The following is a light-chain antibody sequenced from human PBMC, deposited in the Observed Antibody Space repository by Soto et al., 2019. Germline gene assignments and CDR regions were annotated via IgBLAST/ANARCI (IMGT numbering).Light chain of an antibody. CDR1: SSNIGSNT. V-gene: IGLV1-44*01. Sequence: QSVLTQPPSASGTPGQRVTISCSGSSSNIGSNTVNWYQQFPGTAPKLLIYSNNQRPSGVPDRFSGSKSGTSASLATSGLQSEDEADYYCATWDDSLNGVIFGGGTKLTVL. CDR3: ATWDDSLNGVI. CDR2: SNN. J-gene: IGLJ2*01.